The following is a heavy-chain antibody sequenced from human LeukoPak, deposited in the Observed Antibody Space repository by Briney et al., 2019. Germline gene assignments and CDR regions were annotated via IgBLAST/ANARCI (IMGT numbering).Heavy chain of an antibody. V-gene: IGHV1-2*02. CDR2: ISPSSAGT. CDR3: ARDRWELRNDAFDI. D-gene: IGHD1-26*01. J-gene: IGHJ3*02. Sequence: ASVKVSCKASGYTFTDYFIHWVRQAPGQGLEWMGWISPSSAGTNYAQKFQGRVTGTRDTSISTAYMDLSSLRSDDTAVYYCARDRWELRNDAFDIWGQGTMVTVSS. CDR1: GYTFTDYF.